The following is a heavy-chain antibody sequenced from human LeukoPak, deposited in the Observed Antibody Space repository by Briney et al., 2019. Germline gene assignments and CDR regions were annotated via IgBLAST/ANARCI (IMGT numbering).Heavy chain of an antibody. V-gene: IGHV3-48*02. D-gene: IGHD3-3*01. CDR1: GSTFRGYR. CDR3: ARDSEWAFDI. CDR2: ISSSSSSI. J-gene: IGHJ3*02. Sequence: GGSLRLSCAASGSTFRGYRWNWVGQAPGRGREWVSYISSSSSSIYYADSVKGRFTISRDNAKNSLYLQMNSLRDEDTAVYYCARDSEWAFDIWGQGTMVAVSS.